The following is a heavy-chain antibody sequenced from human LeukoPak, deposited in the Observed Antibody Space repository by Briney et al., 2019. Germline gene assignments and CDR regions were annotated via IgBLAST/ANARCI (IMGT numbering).Heavy chain of an antibody. Sequence: SETLSLTCAVYGGSFSGYYWSWIRQPPGKGLEWLGEINHSGSTNYNPSLKSRVTISVDTSKNQFSLKLSSVTAAGTAVYYCARGRGEENCSSTSCYLFDYWGQGTLVTVSS. CDR2: INHSGST. V-gene: IGHV4-34*01. CDR3: ARGRGEENCSSTSCYLFDY. J-gene: IGHJ4*02. CDR1: GGSFSGYY. D-gene: IGHD2-2*01.